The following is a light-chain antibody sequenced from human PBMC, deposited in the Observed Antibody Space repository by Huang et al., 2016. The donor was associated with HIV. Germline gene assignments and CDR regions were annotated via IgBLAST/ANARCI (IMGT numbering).Light chain of an antibody. Sequence: IQLTQSPSSLSASVGDRGTITCRASQGISSYLAWYQQKPGKAPKLLIYAASTLQSGGPSRFSGSGSGTDFTLTISSLQPEDFATYYCQQLNSYPLTFGGGTKVEIK. V-gene: IGKV1-9*01. CDR2: AAS. J-gene: IGKJ4*01. CDR1: QGISSY. CDR3: QQLNSYPLT.